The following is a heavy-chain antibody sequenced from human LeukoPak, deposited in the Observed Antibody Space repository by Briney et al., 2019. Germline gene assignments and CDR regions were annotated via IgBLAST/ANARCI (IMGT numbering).Heavy chain of an antibody. J-gene: IGHJ6*03. CDR3: AGETEISTIFGETYYYYMDV. CDR1: GGSISSYY. V-gene: IGHV4-4*07. D-gene: IGHD3-3*01. Sequence: ETLSLTCTVSGGSISSYYWSWIRQPAGKGLEWIGRIYTRGSTNYNPSLKSRVTMSVDTSKNQFSLKLSSVTAADTAVYYCAGETEISTIFGETYYYYMDVWGKGTTVTVSS. CDR2: IYTRGST.